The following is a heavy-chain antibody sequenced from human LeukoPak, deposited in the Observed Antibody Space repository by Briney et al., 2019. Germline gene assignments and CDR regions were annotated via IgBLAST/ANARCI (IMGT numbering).Heavy chain of an antibody. CDR1: GFTVSGLC. Sequence: PGGSLRLSCAASGFTVSGLCMSWVRQAPGKGLEWVAFLYTGDHTYYADSVKDRLTISRDNSKNTLDLHMDSLRADDAAVYYCARDWSGGNSGYIDNWGHGTLVTVSS. CDR2: LYTGDHT. CDR3: ARDWSGGNSGYIDN. V-gene: IGHV3-66*01. D-gene: IGHD3-22*01. J-gene: IGHJ4*01.